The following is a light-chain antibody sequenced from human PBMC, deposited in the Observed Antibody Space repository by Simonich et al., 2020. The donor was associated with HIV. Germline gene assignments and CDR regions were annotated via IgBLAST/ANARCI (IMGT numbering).Light chain of an antibody. CDR2: DNN. J-gene: IGLJ3*02. CDR1: SSNIENNY. V-gene: IGLV1-51*01. Sequence: QSVLTQPPSVSAAPGQKVTISCSGSSSNIENNYVSWYQQLPGTAPKLLIYDNNKRPSGSPARFSGSKSGPSATLGITGLQTGDEADYYCGTWDSSLSANWVFGGGTRLTVL. CDR3: GTWDSSLSANWV.